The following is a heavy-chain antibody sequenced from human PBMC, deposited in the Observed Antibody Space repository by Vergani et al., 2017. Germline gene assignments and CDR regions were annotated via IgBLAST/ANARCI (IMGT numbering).Heavy chain of an antibody. Sequence: QVQLVESGGGVVQPGRSLRLSCAASGFTFNQYGMHWFRQAPGKGLEWVAVTWYYGNNKQYADSVKGRFTISRDNSKSTMYLQMNSLRDEDTGVYYCARDLRLLYNRFDPWGQGTMVTVSS. CDR1: GFTFNQYG. V-gene: IGHV3-33*01. J-gene: IGHJ5*02. CDR2: TWYYGNNK. D-gene: IGHD1-14*01. CDR3: ARDLRLLYNRFDP.